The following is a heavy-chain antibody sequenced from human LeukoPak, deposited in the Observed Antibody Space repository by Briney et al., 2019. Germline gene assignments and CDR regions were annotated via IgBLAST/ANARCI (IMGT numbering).Heavy chain of an antibody. Sequence: SETLSLTCTVSGGSISSYYWSWIRQPPGKGLEWIGDIYYSGSTNYNPSLKSRVTISVDTSKNQFSLKLSSVTAADTAVYYCAREQLYGYVWGSYRFFDYWGQGTLVTVSS. V-gene: IGHV4-59*01. D-gene: IGHD3-16*02. CDR3: AREQLYGYVWGSYRFFDY. CDR1: GGSISSYY. CDR2: IYYSGST. J-gene: IGHJ4*02.